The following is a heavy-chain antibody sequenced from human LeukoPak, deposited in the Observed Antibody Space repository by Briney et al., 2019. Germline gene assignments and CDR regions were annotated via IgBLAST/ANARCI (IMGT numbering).Heavy chain of an antibody. V-gene: IGHV3-21*01. CDR1: GFTFCSYS. D-gene: IGHD2-15*01. J-gene: IGHJ4*02. Sequence: GGSLRLSCAASGFTFCSYSVNWVRQAPGQGRELESSISSSNSSIYYADWVTARLTIYRDNAKNSLSLQMNRLRAEDTAVYSCAREAVVAATPFDYWGQGTLVTVSS. CDR3: AREAVVAATPFDY. CDR2: ISSSNSSI.